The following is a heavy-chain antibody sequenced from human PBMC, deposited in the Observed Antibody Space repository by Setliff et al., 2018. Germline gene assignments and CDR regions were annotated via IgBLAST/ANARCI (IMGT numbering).Heavy chain of an antibody. D-gene: IGHD2-21*02. CDR2: INPNSGGT. J-gene: IGHJ4*02. Sequence: ASVKVSCKASGYIFTGYYMHWVRQAPGQGLEWMGRINPNSGGTNYAQKFQGRVTMTRDTSVSTAYMELSRLRSDDTAVYYCVRAGLTAIPNGLDYWGQGTPVTVSS. CDR3: VRAGLTAIPNGLDY. V-gene: IGHV1-2*06. CDR1: GYIFTGYY.